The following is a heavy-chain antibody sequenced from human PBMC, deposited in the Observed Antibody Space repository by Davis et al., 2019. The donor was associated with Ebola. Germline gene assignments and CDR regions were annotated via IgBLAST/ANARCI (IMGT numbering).Heavy chain of an antibody. CDR2: ISSSGNHI. J-gene: IGHJ4*02. CDR1: GFTFSRYG. V-gene: IGHV3-21*01. CDR3: ARERAGTIPPLDY. D-gene: IGHD1-1*01. Sequence: PGGSLRLSCAASGFTFSRYGMDWVRQAPGKVLDWFASISSSGNHINYADSVKGRFAISRDNAGTSMSLQMNSLRVEEAAMYYCARERAGTIPPLDYWGRGTLVTVSS.